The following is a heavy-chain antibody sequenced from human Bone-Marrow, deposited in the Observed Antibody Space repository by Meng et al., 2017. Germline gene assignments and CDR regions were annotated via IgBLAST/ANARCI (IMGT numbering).Heavy chain of an antibody. V-gene: IGHV3-15*01. D-gene: IGHD6-13*01. Sequence: GGALKISWVASGFRFTDAWMSWVRQAPGKGLEWVGRIKSNCDGGTTDYAAPVKGRFTISRDDSKNTLYLQMNSLITEDTAVYFGASGAAAADHWGQGTLVTVSS. J-gene: IGHJ4*02. CDR2: IKSNCDGGTT. CDR3: ASGAAAADH. CDR1: GFRFTDAW.